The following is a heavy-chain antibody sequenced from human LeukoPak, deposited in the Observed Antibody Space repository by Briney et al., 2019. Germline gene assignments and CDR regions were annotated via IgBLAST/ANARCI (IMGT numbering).Heavy chain of an antibody. D-gene: IGHD1-26*01. CDR1: GFTFSSYA. Sequence: GGSLRLSCAASGFTFSSYAMSWVRQAPGKGLEWVSGISASGATAHYADSVKGRFTISRGNAKNTLYLQMNSLRVEDTAVYYCARDKYPGTGSYYIFDYWGQGTLVTVSS. V-gene: IGHV3-23*01. J-gene: IGHJ4*02. CDR2: ISASGATA. CDR3: ARDKYPGTGSYYIFDY.